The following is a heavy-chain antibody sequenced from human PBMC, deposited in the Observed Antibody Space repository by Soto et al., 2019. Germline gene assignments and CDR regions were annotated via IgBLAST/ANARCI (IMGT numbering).Heavy chain of an antibody. CDR2: INSDGSST. Sequence: EVQLVESGGGLVQPGGSLRLSCAASGFTFSSYWMHWVRQAPGKGLVWVSRINSDGSSTSYADSVKGRFTISRDNAKNTLYLQMNSLRAEDTAVYYCARVKVTLTYYYYYMDVWGKGTTVTVSS. D-gene: IGHD3-9*01. CDR3: ARVKVTLTYYYYYMDV. V-gene: IGHV3-74*01. CDR1: GFTFSSYW. J-gene: IGHJ6*03.